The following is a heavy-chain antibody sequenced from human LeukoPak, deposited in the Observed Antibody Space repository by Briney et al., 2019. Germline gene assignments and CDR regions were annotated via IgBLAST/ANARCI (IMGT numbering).Heavy chain of an antibody. CDR1: GFTFSSYG. CDR2: IWYDGSNK. V-gene: IGHV3-33*01. J-gene: IGHJ4*02. Sequence: PGGSLRLSCAASGFTFSSYGMHWVRQAPGEGLEWVAVIWYDGSNKYYADSVKGRFTISRDNSKNTLYLQMNSLRAEDTAVYYCARDPGYCSSTSCYWFYFDYWGQGTLVTVSS. D-gene: IGHD2-2*01. CDR3: ARDPGYCSSTSCYWFYFDY.